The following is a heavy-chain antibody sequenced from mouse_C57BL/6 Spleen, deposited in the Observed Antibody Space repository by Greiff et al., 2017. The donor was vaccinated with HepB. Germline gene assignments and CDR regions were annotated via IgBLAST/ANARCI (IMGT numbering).Heavy chain of an antibody. J-gene: IGHJ1*03. CDR1: GYSFTGYF. V-gene: IGHV1-20*01. CDR3: AREDYGWYFDV. D-gene: IGHD2-4*01. Sequence: EVQLVESGPELVKPGDSVKISCKASGYSFTGYFMNWVMQSHGKSLEWIGRINPYNGDTFYNQKFKGKATLTVDKSSSTAHMELRSLTSEDSAVYYCAREDYGWYFDVWGTGTTVTVSS. CDR2: INPYNGDT.